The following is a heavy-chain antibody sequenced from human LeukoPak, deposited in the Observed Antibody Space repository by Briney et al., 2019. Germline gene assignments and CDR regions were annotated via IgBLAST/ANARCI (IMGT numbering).Heavy chain of an antibody. CDR1: GFTFSDYW. D-gene: IGHD1-1*01. V-gene: IGHV3-74*01. CDR2: INGDGTYT. Sequence: PGGSLRLSCRTSGFTFSDYWMHWVRQIPGKGLLWVTRINGDGTYTNYAGSVRGRFTISRDNAKNTVYLQMKSLRVDDTAVYYCTRDANWAVNEYWGQGALVTVSS. J-gene: IGHJ4*02. CDR3: TRDANWAVNEY.